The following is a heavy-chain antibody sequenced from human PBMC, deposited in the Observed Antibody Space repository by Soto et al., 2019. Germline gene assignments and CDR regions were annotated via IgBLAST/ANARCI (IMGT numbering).Heavy chain of an antibody. CDR3: ARSLPYDFSTGYPNWFDP. Sequence: GGSLRLSCAASGFTFSSYSMYWVRQAPGKGLEWVSYISDSGTTRSYADSVKGRFTISRDNSKTKNSLYLQMNSLRAEDTAVYYCARSLPYDFSTGYPNWFDPWGQGTLVTVSS. D-gene: IGHD3-3*01. CDR1: GFTFSSYS. V-gene: IGHV3-48*04. J-gene: IGHJ5*02. CDR2: ISDSGTTR.